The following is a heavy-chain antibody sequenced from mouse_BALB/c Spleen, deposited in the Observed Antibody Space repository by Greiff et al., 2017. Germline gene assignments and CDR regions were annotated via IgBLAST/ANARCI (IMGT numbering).Heavy chain of an antibody. V-gene: IGHV3-6*02. CDR1: GYSITSGYY. CDR3: ARAPYYRYDDAMDY. CDR2: ISYDGSN. J-gene: IGHJ4*01. Sequence: VKLQESGPGLVKPSQSLSLTCSVTGYSITSGYYWNWIRQFPGNKLEWMGYISYDGSNNYNPSLKNRISITRDTSKNQFFLKLNSVTTEDTATYYCARAPYYRYDDAMDYWGQGTSVTVSS. D-gene: IGHD2-14*01.